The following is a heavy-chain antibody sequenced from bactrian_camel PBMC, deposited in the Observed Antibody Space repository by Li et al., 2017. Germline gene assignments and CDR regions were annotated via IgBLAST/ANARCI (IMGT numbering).Heavy chain of an antibody. Sequence: VQLVESGGGSVQAGGSLRLSCVVSGYPYTSYCFHWFRQAPGKEREGVARINTRYGVTAYADSVKGRFAISQGNSKNSLYLRMNSLKPEDTAMYYCAAASNWPRMEHGGADYWGQGTQVTVS. V-gene: IGHV3S1*01. D-gene: IGHD1*01. J-gene: IGHJ4*01. CDR3: AAASNWPRMEHGGADY. CDR2: INTRYGVT. CDR1: GYPYTSYC.